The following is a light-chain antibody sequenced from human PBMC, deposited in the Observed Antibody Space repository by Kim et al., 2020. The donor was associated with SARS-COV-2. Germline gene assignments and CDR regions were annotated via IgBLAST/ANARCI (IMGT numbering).Light chain of an antibody. CDR2: DNN. CDR3: ATWDSSLSAAL. V-gene: IGLV1-51*01. Sequence: GQNVAISGAGSTSNIGNNYVSWYKHVPGTAPEVLIYDNNKRSSGTPDRFTGSKSGASATLGITGLQTGDEADYYCATWDSSLSAALFGVGTQLTVL. J-gene: IGLJ2*01. CDR1: TSNIGNNY.